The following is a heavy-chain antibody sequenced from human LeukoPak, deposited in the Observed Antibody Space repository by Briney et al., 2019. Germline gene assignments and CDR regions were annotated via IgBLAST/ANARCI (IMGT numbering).Heavy chain of an antibody. CDR1: GYTFTGYY. J-gene: IGHJ3*01. CDR2: INPNSGDT. CDR3: ARDGAFDF. V-gene: IGHV1-2*02. Sequence: ASVKVSCTASGYTFTGYYMHWVRQAPGQGLEWMGWINPNSGDTNSAQKFQGRVTMSRDTSVSTAYMELSSLRADDTAVYYCARDGAFDFWGQGTMVIVSS.